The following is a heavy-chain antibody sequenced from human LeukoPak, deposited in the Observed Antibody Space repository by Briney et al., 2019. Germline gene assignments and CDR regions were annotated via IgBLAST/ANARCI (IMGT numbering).Heavy chain of an antibody. V-gene: IGHV3-74*01. D-gene: IGHD6-13*01. CDR3: AKLLAAAGTGKDY. CDR2: IDNYGSSP. CDR1: GFTFSSYW. J-gene: IGHJ4*02. Sequence: GGSLRLSCAASGFTFSSYWMHWVRQAPGKGLVWVSRIDNYGSSPSYADSVKGRFTISRDNAKNTLYLQMNSLRAEDTAVYYCAKLLAAAGTGKDYWGQGTLVTVSS.